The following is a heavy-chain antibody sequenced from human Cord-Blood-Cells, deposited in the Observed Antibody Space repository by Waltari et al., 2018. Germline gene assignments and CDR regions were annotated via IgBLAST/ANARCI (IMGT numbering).Heavy chain of an antibody. V-gene: IGHV4-34*01. CDR3: ARRGGGKVDY. D-gene: IGHD2-15*01. CDR1: GGSFSGYY. J-gene: IGHJ4*02. Sequence: QVQLQQWGAGLLKPSATLSLTCAVYGGSFSGYYWSWIRQPPGKGLEWIGEINHSGSTNYNPSLKSRVTISVDTSKNQFSLKLSSVTAADTAVYYCARRGGGKVDYWGQGTLVTVSS. CDR2: INHSGST.